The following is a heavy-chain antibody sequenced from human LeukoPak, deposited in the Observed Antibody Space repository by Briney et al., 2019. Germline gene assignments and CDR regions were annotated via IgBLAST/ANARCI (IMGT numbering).Heavy chain of an antibody. J-gene: IGHJ4*02. CDR1: GFTVSSNY. CDR3: ASSTAPRVDFDY. D-gene: IGHD5-18*01. Sequence: GGSLRLSCAASGFTVSSNYMSWVRQAPGKGLEWVSVIYSGGSTYYADSVKGRFTISRDNTKNTLYLQMNSLRAEDTAVYYCASSTAPRVDFDYWGQGTLVTVSS. CDR2: IYSGGST. V-gene: IGHV3-53*01.